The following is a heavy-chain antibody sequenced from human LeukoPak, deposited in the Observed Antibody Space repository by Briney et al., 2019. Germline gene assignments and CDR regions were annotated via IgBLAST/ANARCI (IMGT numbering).Heavy chain of an antibody. D-gene: IGHD3-10*01. CDR1: GGSISSGGYS. CDR3: AGNGETFDY. Sequence: SETLSLTCTVSGGSISSGGYSWSWIRQHPGKGLEWIGYIYYSGSTYYNPSLKSRVTISVDTSKNQFSLKLSSVTAADTAVYYCAGNGETFDYWGQGTLVTVSS. CDR2: IYYSGST. V-gene: IGHV4-31*03. J-gene: IGHJ4*02.